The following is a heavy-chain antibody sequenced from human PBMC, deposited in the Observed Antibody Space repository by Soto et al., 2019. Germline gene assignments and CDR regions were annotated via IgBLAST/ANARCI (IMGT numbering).Heavy chain of an antibody. CDR2: ISAYNDDT. J-gene: IGHJ4*02. Sequence: QVQLVQSGAEVKEPGASVKVSCKASGYTLTDFGISWVRQAPGQGLEWMGWISAYNDDTKYTQKLQGRVTMTTDPSTGTAYMELRSLRSDDTAVYYCAREYCSGGSCYGVDYWGQGTLVTVSS. V-gene: IGHV1-18*01. CDR3: AREYCSGGSCYGVDY. CDR1: GYTLTDFG. D-gene: IGHD2-15*01.